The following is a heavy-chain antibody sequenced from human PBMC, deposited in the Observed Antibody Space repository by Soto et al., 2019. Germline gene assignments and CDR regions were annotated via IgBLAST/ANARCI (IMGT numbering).Heavy chain of an antibody. V-gene: IGHV4-4*02. CDR3: AREGDHPFSLGY. Sequence: QVQLQESGPGLVKPSGILSLTCAVSGGSITDKWWSWIRQTPGKGLEWIGEVHHSGSTNYSPSLKNRVTMSVDTSKNDFSLKLFSLTAADTAIYYCAREGDHPFSLGYWGQGTLVTVSS. CDR1: GGSITDKW. D-gene: IGHD3-16*01. J-gene: IGHJ4*02. CDR2: VHHSGST.